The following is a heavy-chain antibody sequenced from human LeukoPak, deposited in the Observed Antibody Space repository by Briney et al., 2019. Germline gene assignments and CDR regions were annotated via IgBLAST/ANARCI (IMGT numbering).Heavy chain of an antibody. CDR1: GGSFGGYY. V-gene: IGHV4-34*01. CDR2: INHSGST. Sequence: PSETLSLTCAVYGGSFGGYYWSWIRQPPGKGLEWIGEINHSGSTNYNPSLKSRVTISVDTSKNQFSLKLSSVTAADTAVYYCARTSGWYIDYWGQGTLVTVSS. D-gene: IGHD6-19*01. CDR3: ARTSGWYIDY. J-gene: IGHJ4*02.